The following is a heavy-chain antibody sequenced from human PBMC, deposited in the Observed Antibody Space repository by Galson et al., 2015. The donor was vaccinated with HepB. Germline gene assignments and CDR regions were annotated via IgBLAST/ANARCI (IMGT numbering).Heavy chain of an antibody. CDR1: GYTFTSYG. D-gene: IGHD4-17*01. CDR2: ISAYNGNT. CDR3: ARNGPRDYGDYVGWFDP. Sequence: CKASGYTFTSYGISWVRQAPGQGLEWIGWISAYNGNTNYAQKLQGRVTMTTDTSTSTAYMELRSLRSDDTAVYYCARNGPRDYGDYVGWFDPWGQGTLVTVSS. V-gene: IGHV1-18*04. J-gene: IGHJ5*02.